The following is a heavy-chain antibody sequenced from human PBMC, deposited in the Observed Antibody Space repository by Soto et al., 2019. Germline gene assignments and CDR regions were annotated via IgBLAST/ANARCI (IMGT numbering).Heavy chain of an antibody. J-gene: IGHJ3*02. V-gene: IGHV3-7*04. D-gene: IGHD2-8*01. Sequence: EVQLVQSGGGLVQPGGSLRLSCVASGFTFSNYWMSWVRQAPGKGLEWVANIKKDGSEKYYVDSVKGRFTISRDNAKNSLYLQMNSLRAEDTALYYCARDGAYCTSYKCRGDGFDIWGQGTMVTVSS. CDR3: ARDGAYCTSYKCRGDGFDI. CDR2: IKKDGSEK. CDR1: GFTFSNYW.